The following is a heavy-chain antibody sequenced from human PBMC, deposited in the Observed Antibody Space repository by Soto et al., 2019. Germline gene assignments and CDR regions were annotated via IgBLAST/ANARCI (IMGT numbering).Heavy chain of an antibody. CDR2: INPSGGST. Sequence: XSVKVSCKASGYTFTSNYMHLLRQSPGQGLEWMGMINPSGGSTSYAQKFQGRVTMTRDTSTSTVYMELSSLRSEDTAVYYCGRRGYSGYNWLDFWGQGTLVTVSS. J-gene: IGHJ5*01. D-gene: IGHD5-12*01. V-gene: IGHV1-46*03. CDR3: GRRGYSGYNWLDF. CDR1: GYTFTSNY.